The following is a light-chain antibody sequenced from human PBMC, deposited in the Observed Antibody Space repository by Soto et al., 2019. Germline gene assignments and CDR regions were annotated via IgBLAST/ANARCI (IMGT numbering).Light chain of an antibody. CDR1: QSVSSSY. J-gene: IGKJ3*01. Sequence: EIVLTQSPGTLSLSPGERATLSCRASQSVSSSYLAWYQQRPGQAPRLLIYGASSRATGIPDSFSGSGSGTDFTLPISRLEPEDFAVYYCQHYGSSPLFTFGPGTKVDIK. V-gene: IGKV3-20*01. CDR3: QHYGSSPLFT. CDR2: GAS.